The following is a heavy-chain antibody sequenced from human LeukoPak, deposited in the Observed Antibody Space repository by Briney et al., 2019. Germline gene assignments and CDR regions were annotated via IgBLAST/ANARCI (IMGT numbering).Heavy chain of an antibody. CDR3: ARDRPHRIAAAGTAHDY. Sequence: GGSLRLSCAASGFTFSSYSMNWVRQAPGKGLEWVSSISSSSSYIHYADSVKGRFTISRDNAKNSLYLQMNSLRAEDTAVYYCARDRPHRIAAAGTAHDYWDQGTLVTVSS. V-gene: IGHV3-21*03. J-gene: IGHJ4*02. D-gene: IGHD6-13*01. CDR2: ISSSSSYI. CDR1: GFTFSSYS.